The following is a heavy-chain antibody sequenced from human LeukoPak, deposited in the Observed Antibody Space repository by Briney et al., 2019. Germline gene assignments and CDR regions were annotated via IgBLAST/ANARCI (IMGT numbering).Heavy chain of an antibody. CDR1: GFIFSDYY. J-gene: IGHJ4*02. Sequence: PGGSLRLSCAASGFIFSDYYMSWLRQAPGKGLEWISYISSSSSYTNYVDSVKGRFTISRDNANHSLSLQMKSLRAEDTAVYYCARAVSVSSYYFDCWGQGTLVTVSS. CDR3: ARAVSVSSYYFDC. V-gene: IGHV3-11*05. CDR2: ISSSSSYT. D-gene: IGHD5/OR15-5a*01.